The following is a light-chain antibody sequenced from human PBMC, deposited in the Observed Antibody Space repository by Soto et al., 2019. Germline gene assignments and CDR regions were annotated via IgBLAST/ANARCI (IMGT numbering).Light chain of an antibody. J-gene: IGKJ2*01. CDR3: QQYGSSHPYT. CDR2: GSS. V-gene: IGKV3-20*01. Sequence: EVGLTQSPGTLSLSPGERATLSCRASQSVRNNYLAWYQQKPGQSPKLLIFGSSDRATGIPDRFSGSWSGTDFTLTISRLEREDFPVYYCQQYGSSHPYTFGQGTKLDIQ. CDR1: QSVRNNY.